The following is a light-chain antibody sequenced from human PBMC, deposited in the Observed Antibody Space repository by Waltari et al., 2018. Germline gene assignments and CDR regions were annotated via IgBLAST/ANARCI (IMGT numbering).Light chain of an antibody. J-gene: IGKJ4*01. Sequence: DIQMTQSPSSVSASVGDRVTITCRASQGISSWLAWYQQKPGRAPNLLIYPASSLESGVPARFSGSGSGTEFTLTISSLQPDDFATYYCQQAASFPLTFGGGTKVEIK. V-gene: IGKV1-12*01. CDR3: QQAASFPLT. CDR1: QGISSW. CDR2: PAS.